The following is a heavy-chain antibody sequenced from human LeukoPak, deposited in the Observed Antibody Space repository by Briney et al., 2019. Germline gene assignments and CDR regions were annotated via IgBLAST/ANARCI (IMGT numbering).Heavy chain of an antibody. CDR3: ARDGVWFGELSYYYYGMDV. V-gene: IGHV6-1*01. J-gene: IGHJ6*02. D-gene: IGHD3-10*01. Sequence: SQTLSLTCAISGDSVSSNSAAWNWIRQSPSRGLEWLGRTYYRSKWYNDYAVSVKSRITINPDTSKNQFSLQLNSVTPKDTAVYYCARDGVWFGELSYYYYGMDVWGQGTTVTVSS. CDR2: TYYRSKWYN. CDR1: GDSVSSNSAA.